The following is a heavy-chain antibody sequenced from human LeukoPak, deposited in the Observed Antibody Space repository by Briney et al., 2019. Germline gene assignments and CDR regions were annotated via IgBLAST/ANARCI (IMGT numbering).Heavy chain of an antibody. CDR1: GFTLRFNA. CDR3: AIMHPYYDGRGYSVQ. V-gene: IGHV3-23*01. Sequence: PGGSLTCYCAASGFTLRFNALRWDARAQGKGWKGVSDITTSGGSASYADSVKGRFTITRDDPGNTLFMEMDSLRDEDTAFYYCAIMHPYYDGRGYSVQWGQGTLVTVSS. D-gene: IGHD3-22*01. CDR2: ITTSGGSA. J-gene: IGHJ4*02.